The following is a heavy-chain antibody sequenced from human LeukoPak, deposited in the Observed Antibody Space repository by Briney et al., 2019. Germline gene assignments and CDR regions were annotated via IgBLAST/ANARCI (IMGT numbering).Heavy chain of an antibody. J-gene: IGHJ5*02. CDR2: ISAYNGNK. V-gene: IGHV1-18*01. Sequence: VSSVNVSCKASGYTFTSYGISWVRQAPGQGLEWMGWISAYNGNKNYAQKLQDRVTMTTDTSTSTVYMERRSVRSEDTAVYYRARVGRIAVNWFDPWGQGTRVIVSS. D-gene: IGHD6-19*01. CDR1: GYTFTSYG. CDR3: ARVGRIAVNWFDP.